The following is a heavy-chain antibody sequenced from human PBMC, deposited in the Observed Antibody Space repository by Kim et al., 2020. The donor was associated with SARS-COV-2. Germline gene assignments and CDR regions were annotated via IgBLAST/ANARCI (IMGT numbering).Heavy chain of an antibody. CDR3: ARARTAMVRIDWFDP. J-gene: IGHJ5*02. V-gene: IGHV1-18*01. D-gene: IGHD5-18*01. Sequence: QKLQGRVTMTTDTSTSTAYMELRSLRSDDTAVYYCARARTAMVRIDWFDPWGQGTLVTVSS.